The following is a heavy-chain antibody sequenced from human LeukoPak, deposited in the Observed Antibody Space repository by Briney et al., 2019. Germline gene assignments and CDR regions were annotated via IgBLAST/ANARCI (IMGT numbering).Heavy chain of an antibody. CDR1: GDSVSRNSAA. CDR3: ARAPIVGATHIDY. CDR2: TYYKSKWYN. Sequence: SETLSLTCAISGDSVSRNSAAWNWIRQSPSRGLEWLGRTYYKSKWYNDYAVSVKSRITINPDTSKNQFSLQLKSVTPEDTPVYYCARAPIVGATHIDYWGQGTLVTVSS. J-gene: IGHJ4*02. V-gene: IGHV6-1*01. D-gene: IGHD1-26*01.